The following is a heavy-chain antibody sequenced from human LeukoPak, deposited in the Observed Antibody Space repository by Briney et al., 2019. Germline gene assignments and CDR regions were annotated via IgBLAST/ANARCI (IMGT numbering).Heavy chain of an antibody. CDR3: AREGLGAAAGTFDY. D-gene: IGHD6-13*01. CDR2: ISGNGDNT. CDR1: GFTFSNYA. J-gene: IGHJ4*02. Sequence: GGSLRLSCAASGFTFSNYAMSWVRQAPGKGLACLSIISGNGDNTDYADSVKGRFTISRDNSKNTLSLQMNSLRADDTAVYYCAREGLGAAAGTFDYWGQGTLVTVSS. V-gene: IGHV3-23*01.